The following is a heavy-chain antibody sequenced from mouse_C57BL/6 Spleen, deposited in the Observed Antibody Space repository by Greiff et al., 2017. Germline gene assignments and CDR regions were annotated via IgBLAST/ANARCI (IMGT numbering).Heavy chain of an antibody. D-gene: IGHD1-1*01. CDR3: ARGIYYGSSRYFDV. Sequence: QLQPPGAELVKPGASVKLSCKASGYTFTSYWLHWVKQRPGQGLEWIGMIHPNSGSTNYNEKFKSKATLTVDKASSTAYMQLSSLTSEDSAVYYCARGIYYGSSRYFDVWGTGTTVTVSS. J-gene: IGHJ1*03. CDR2: IHPNSGST. V-gene: IGHV1-64*01. CDR1: GYTFTSYW.